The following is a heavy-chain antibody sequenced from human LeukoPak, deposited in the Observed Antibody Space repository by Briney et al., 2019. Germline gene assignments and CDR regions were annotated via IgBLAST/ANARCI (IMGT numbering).Heavy chain of an antibody. D-gene: IGHD3-10*01. Sequence: KTSETLSLTCTVSGGSISSSSYYWGWIRQPPGKGLEWIGSIYYSGSTYYNPSLKSRVTISVDTSKNQFSLKLSSVTAADTAVYYCAIDRAYYGSGSYAGYWGQGTLVTVSS. CDR3: AIDRAYYGSGSYAGY. J-gene: IGHJ4*02. V-gene: IGHV4-39*01. CDR2: IYYSGST. CDR1: GGSISSSSYY.